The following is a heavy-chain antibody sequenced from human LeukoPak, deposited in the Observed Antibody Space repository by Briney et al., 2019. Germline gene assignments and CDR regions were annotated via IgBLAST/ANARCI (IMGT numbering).Heavy chain of an antibody. CDR1: GLTVSSNY. D-gene: IGHD2-15*01. CDR3: ARETSTQCSGGSCYFDY. J-gene: IGHJ4*02. Sequence: GGSLRLSCAASGLTVSSNYMSWVRQAPGKGLEWVSVFYSGGSTYYADYVKGRFTISRDTSKNTLYLQMNSLRVEDTAVYYCARETSTQCSGGSCYFDYWGQGTLVTVSS. CDR2: FYSGGST. V-gene: IGHV3-66*02.